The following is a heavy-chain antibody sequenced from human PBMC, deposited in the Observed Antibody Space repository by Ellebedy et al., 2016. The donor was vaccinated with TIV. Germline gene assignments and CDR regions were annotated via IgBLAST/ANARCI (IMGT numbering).Heavy chain of an antibody. CDR3: ARGFIVVVPAATRFRRHDAFDI. CDR1: GGSISSGDYY. V-gene: IGHV4-31*03. Sequence: SETLSLTXTVSGGSISSGDYYWSWIRQPPGKGLEWIGEINHSGSTNYNPSLKSRVTISVDTSKNQFSLKLSSVTAADTAVYYCARGFIVVVPAATRFRRHDAFDIWGQGTMVTVSS. CDR2: INHSGST. D-gene: IGHD2-2*01. J-gene: IGHJ3*02.